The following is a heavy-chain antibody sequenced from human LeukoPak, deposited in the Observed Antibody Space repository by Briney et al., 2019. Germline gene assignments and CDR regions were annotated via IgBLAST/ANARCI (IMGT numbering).Heavy chain of an antibody. Sequence: PSETLSLTCAVYGGSFSGYYWSWIRQPPGKGLEWIGEINHSGSTNYNPSLKSRVTISVDTSKNQFSLKLSSVTAADTAVYYCARGYSSSWYNYWGPGALVTVSS. CDR1: GGSFSGYY. CDR3: ARGYSSSWYNY. V-gene: IGHV4-34*01. J-gene: IGHJ4*02. CDR2: INHSGST. D-gene: IGHD6-13*01.